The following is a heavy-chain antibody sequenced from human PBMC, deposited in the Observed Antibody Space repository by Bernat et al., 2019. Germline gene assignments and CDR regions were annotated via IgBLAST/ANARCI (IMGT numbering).Heavy chain of an antibody. CDR2: TRYDGDNK. Sequence: QVMLVESGGGVVQPGGSLRLSCAASGFTFRNYGMHWVRQTPAKGLEWVAFTRYDGDNKYYLDSVRGRFTISRDNSKNTLYLQMNSLRPEDTAVYYCAKEGSRGIQWGGFGTLGTDVWGQGTTVTVSS. CDR1: GFTFRNYG. D-gene: IGHD3-16*01. J-gene: IGHJ6*02. CDR3: AKEGSRGIQWGGFGTLGTDV. V-gene: IGHV3-30*02.